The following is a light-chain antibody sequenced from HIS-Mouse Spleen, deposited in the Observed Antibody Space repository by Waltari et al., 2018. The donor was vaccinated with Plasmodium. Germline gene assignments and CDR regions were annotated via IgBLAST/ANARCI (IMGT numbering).Light chain of an antibody. J-gene: IGLJ3*02. CDR2: DDS. Sequence: SYVLTQPPSVSVAPGQTARITCGGNNLGSKSLDWYQQKPGQAPVLVVYDDSDRPSGSPERFSGSNSGNTATLTISRVEAGDEADYYCQVWDSSSDHRVFGGGTKLTVL. CDR1: NLGSKS. V-gene: IGLV3-21*02. CDR3: QVWDSSSDHRV.